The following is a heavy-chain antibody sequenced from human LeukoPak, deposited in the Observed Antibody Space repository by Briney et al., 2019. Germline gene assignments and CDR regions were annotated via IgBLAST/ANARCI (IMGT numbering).Heavy chain of an antibody. V-gene: IGHV3-30*02. CDR2: IRYDGSNK. D-gene: IGHD3-22*01. CDR3: AKDTSYYYDSSGYYLGDWGYFDY. J-gene: IGHJ4*02. Sequence: PGGSLRLSCVGSGFTFNSYWMSWVRQAPGKGLEWVAFIRYDGSNKYYADSVKGRFTISRDNSKNTLYLQMNSLRAEDTAVYYCAKDTSYYYDSSGYYLGDWGYFDYWGQGTLVTVSS. CDR1: GFTFNSYW.